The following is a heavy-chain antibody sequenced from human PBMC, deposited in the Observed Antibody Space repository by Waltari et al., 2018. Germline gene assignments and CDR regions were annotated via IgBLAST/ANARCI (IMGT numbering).Heavy chain of an antibody. V-gene: IGHV1-18*01. Sequence: QVQLVQSGPEVKKPGASVKVSCKTSGYTFINYGISWVRQAPGQGLEWMGWSSAYSGKTDFKQKFQGRLTMTTDTSTNTGYMELTSLTSDDTAVYYCARYYDFWGGFSSFDYWGQGTLVTVSS. CDR2: SSAYSGKT. CDR1: GYTFINYG. J-gene: IGHJ4*02. CDR3: ARYYDFWGGFSSFDY. D-gene: IGHD3-3*01.